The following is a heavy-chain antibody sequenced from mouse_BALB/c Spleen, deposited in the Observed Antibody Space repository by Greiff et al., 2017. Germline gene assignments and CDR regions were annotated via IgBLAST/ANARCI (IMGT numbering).Heavy chain of an antibody. CDR1: GFTFTDYY. CDR3: AREGRYFDV. D-gene: IGHD3-3*01. V-gene: IGHV7-3*02. Sequence: DVKLVESGGGLVQPGGSLRLSCATSGFTFTDYYMSWVRQPPGKALEWLGFIRNKANGYTTEYSASVKGRFTISRDNSQSILYLQMNTLRAEDSATYYCAREGRYFDVWGAGTTVTVSS. CDR2: IRNKANGYTT. J-gene: IGHJ1*01.